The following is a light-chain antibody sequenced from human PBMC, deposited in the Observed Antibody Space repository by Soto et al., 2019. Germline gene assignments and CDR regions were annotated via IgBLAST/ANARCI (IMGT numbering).Light chain of an antibody. J-gene: IGKJ1*01. CDR1: QSISSN. V-gene: IGKV3-15*01. Sequence: EIEMTQSPATLSVSPGERASLSCRASQSISSNLAWYQQKPGQAPRLLIYDASTRATGIPARFSGSGSGTEFTLTISSLQSEDFAVYYCQQYSNWPETFGQGTKVEIK. CDR2: DAS. CDR3: QQYSNWPET.